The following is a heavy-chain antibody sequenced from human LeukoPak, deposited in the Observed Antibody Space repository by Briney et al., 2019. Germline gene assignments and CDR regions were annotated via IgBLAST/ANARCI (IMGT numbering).Heavy chain of an antibody. D-gene: IGHD3-10*02. CDR1: GFSFSTYG. Sequence: GGSLRLSCAVSGFSFSTYGMSWVRQAPGKGLEWVAGINDSGGETYYADSVKGRFTISRDNSKNTLYLQMNSLRAEDTAIYYCSKASYYVLPCFDSWGQGTLVTVSS. CDR2: INDSGGET. V-gene: IGHV3-23*01. J-gene: IGHJ4*02. CDR3: SKASYYVLPCFDS.